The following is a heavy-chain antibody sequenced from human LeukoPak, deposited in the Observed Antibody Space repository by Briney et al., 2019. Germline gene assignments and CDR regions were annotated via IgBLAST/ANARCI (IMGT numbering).Heavy chain of an antibody. D-gene: IGHD3-16*01. CDR1: GYIFSDYY. CDR2: INPKSGFT. Sequence: ASVKVSCKASGYIFSDYYIHWVRQAPGQGLEWMVLINPKSGFTDYSQKFQGRVTMTRQTSIGTAYMELSRLRSDDTAVYYCARPQGAHYWYFDLWGRGSLVTVSS. J-gene: IGHJ2*01. CDR3: ARPQGAHYWYFDL. V-gene: IGHV1-2*02.